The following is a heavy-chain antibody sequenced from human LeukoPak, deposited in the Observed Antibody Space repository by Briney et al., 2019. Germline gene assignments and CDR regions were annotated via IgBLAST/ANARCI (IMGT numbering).Heavy chain of an antibody. V-gene: IGHV3-23*01. CDR2: ISGSGGST. CDR1: GFTVSSNY. J-gene: IGHJ6*03. D-gene: IGHD6-13*01. CDR3: AREAAPTYYYYYMDV. Sequence: GGSLRLSCAASGFTVSSNYMSWVRQAPGKGLEWVSAISGSGGSTYYADSVKGRFTISRDNSKNTLYLQMNSLRAEDTAVYYCAREAAPTYYYYYMDVWGKGTTVTVSS.